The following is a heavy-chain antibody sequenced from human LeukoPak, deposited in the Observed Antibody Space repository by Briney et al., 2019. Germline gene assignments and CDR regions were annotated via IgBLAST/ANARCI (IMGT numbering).Heavy chain of an antibody. V-gene: IGHV4-30-4*01. CDR2: IYYSGST. CDR3: ARIRRLTTFAVVITNYFDY. Sequence: SETLSLTCTVSGGSISSGDYYWSWIRQPPGQGLEWIGYIYYSGSTYYKSSLKSRVSISVDTSKNQFSLKLSSVIAADTAVYYCARIRRLTTFAVVITNYFDYWGQGTLVTVSP. CDR1: GGSISSGDYY. D-gene: IGHD3-3*01. J-gene: IGHJ4*02.